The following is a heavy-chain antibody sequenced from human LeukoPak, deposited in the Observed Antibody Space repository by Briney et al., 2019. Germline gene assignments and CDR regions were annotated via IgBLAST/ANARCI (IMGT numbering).Heavy chain of an antibody. CDR2: INSGGST. CDR1: GFSVSSNY. D-gene: IGHD6-19*01. J-gene: IGHJ4*02. Sequence: GGSLRLSCAASGFSVSSNYMNWVRQAPGKGLGRVSLINSGGSTYYADSVKGRFTISRDNSKNTLYLQLNSMRDEDTAVYYCAASSGWYGLDYWGQGTLVTVSS. CDR3: AASSGWYGLDY. V-gene: IGHV3-53*01.